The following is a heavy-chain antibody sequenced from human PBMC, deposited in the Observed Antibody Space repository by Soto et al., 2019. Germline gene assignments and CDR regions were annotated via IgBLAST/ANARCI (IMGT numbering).Heavy chain of an antibody. CDR3: AKFYYYDSSGYYYDAFDI. V-gene: IGHV3-23*01. D-gene: IGHD3-22*01. CDR2: ISGSGGST. J-gene: IGHJ3*02. Sequence: LRLSCAASGFTFSSYAMSWVRQAPGKGLEWVSAISGSGGSTYYADSVKGRFTISRDNSKNTLYLQMNSLRAEDTAVYYCAKFYYYDSSGYYYDAFDIWGQGTMVTVSS. CDR1: GFTFSSYA.